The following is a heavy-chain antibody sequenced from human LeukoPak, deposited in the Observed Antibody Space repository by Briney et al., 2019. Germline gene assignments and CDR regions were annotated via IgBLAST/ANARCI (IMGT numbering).Heavy chain of an antibody. D-gene: IGHD3-10*01. CDR1: GFTFDDYA. CDR3: ARATLSGSYPFDY. V-gene: IGHV3-9*01. CDR2: ISWNSGSI. Sequence: GGSLRLSCAASGFTFDDYAMHWVRQAPGKGLEWVSGISWNSGSIGYADSVKGRFTISRDNAKNSLYLQMNSLRAEDTAVYYCARATLSGSYPFDYWGQGTLVTVSS. J-gene: IGHJ4*02.